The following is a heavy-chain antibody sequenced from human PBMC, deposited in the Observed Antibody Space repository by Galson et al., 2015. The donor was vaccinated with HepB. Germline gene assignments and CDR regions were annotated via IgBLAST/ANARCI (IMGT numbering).Heavy chain of an antibody. CDR1: GFTFSSYA. Sequence: SLRLSCAASGFTFSSYAMNWVRQAPGKGLEWVSAISCGGSNTYYADSVKGRFTISRDNSKNTLYLQMNSLRAEDTAVYYCASLEDYYGSGSYSSVDYWDQGALVTVSS. CDR3: ASLEDYYGSGSYSSVDY. CDR2: ISCGGSNT. J-gene: IGHJ4*02. D-gene: IGHD3-10*01. V-gene: IGHV3-23*01.